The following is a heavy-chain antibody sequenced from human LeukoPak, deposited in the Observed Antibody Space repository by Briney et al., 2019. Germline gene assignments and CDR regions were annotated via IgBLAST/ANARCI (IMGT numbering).Heavy chain of an antibody. CDR2: IWSDGSNK. Sequence: GGSLRLSCAASGFTFSFYGMHWVRQAPGKGLEWVAVIWSDGSNKYYAGSVKGRFTISRDNSKNTLYLQMNSLRAEDTAVYYCAREDGSASYYNNWFDPWGQGTLVTVSS. V-gene: IGHV3-33*01. J-gene: IGHJ5*02. D-gene: IGHD3-10*01. CDR3: AREDGSASYYNNWFDP. CDR1: GFTFSFYG.